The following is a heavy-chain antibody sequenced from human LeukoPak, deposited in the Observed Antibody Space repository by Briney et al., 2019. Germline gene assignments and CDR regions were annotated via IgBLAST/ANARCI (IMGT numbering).Heavy chain of an antibody. D-gene: IGHD6-13*01. CDR2: FDPEDGET. CDR1: GYTLTKLS. J-gene: IGHJ6*02. Sequence: ASVKVSCKVSGYTLTKLSMHWVRQAPGKGLEWMGGFDPEDGETIYAQKFQGRVTMTEDTSTDTAYMELSSLRSEDTAVYYCATGTPSSSWYYYYYGMDVWGQGTTVTVSS. CDR3: ATGTPSSSWYYYYYGMDV. V-gene: IGHV1-24*01.